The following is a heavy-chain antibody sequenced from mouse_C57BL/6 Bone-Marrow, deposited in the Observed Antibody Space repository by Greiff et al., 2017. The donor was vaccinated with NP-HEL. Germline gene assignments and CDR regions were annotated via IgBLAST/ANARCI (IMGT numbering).Heavy chain of an antibody. Sequence: VQLQQPGAELVKPGASVKMSCKASGYTFTSYWITWVKQRPGQGLEWIGDIYPGSGSTNYNEKFKSKATLTVDTSSSTAYMQLSSLTSEDSAVYYCAGRYYDLYYFDYWGQGTTLTVSS. J-gene: IGHJ2*01. D-gene: IGHD2-4*01. CDR2: IYPGSGST. CDR3: AGRYYDLYYFDY. V-gene: IGHV1-55*01. CDR1: GYTFTSYW.